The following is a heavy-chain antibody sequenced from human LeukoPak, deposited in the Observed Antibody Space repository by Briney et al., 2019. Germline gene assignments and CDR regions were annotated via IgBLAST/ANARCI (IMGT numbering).Heavy chain of an antibody. D-gene: IGHD1-26*01. CDR2: INPNSGGT. J-gene: IGHJ4*02. CDR3: ARVGGSYQYYFDY. V-gene: IGHV1-2*02. Sequence: ASVKVSCKATGYTFTGYYMHWVRQVPGQGLEWMGWINPNSGGTNYAQKFQGRVTMTRDTSISTAYMELSRLRSDDTAVYYCARVGGSYQYYFDYWGQGTLVTVSS. CDR1: GYTFTGYY.